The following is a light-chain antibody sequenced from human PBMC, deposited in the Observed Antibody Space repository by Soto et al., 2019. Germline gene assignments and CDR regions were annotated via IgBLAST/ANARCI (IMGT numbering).Light chain of an antibody. Sequence: DIVMTQIPLSLSVTPGQPASISCKSSQSLLHSDRKTYLHWYRQKPGPPPQLMIYEVSKRFSGVSDRFSGSGSGTDFTLRISRVEAEDVGVYYCMQSKQFPFTFGGGTKVDIK. J-gene: IGKJ4*01. CDR3: MQSKQFPFT. V-gene: IGKV2D-29*01. CDR2: EVS. CDR1: QSLLHSDRKTY.